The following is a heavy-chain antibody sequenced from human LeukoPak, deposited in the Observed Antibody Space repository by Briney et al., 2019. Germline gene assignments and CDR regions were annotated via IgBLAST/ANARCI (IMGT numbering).Heavy chain of an antibody. Sequence: PGGSLRLSCAASGSTFSSYSMNWVRQPPGKGLEWVSSISSSSSYIYYAHSVKGRFTISRDNAKNSLYLQMNSLRAEDTAVYYCERAVFPWGQGTLVTVSS. D-gene: IGHD2-8*01. CDR1: GSTFSSYS. CDR3: ERAVFP. CDR2: ISSSSSYI. V-gene: IGHV3-21*01. J-gene: IGHJ5*02.